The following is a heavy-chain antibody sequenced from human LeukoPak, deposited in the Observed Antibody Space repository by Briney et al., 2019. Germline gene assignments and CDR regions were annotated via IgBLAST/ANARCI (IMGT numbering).Heavy chain of an antibody. D-gene: IGHD4/OR15-4a*01. CDR3: VKVGAPLPDAFDI. Sequence: LGGSLRLSCAASGFTFDDYAMHWVRQAPGKGLEWVSSISWNSGSINYADSVKGRFTISRDNAKNSLYLLMNSLRAEDTALYYCVKVGAPLPDAFDIWGQGTMVTVSS. CDR1: GFTFDDYA. V-gene: IGHV3-9*01. J-gene: IGHJ3*02. CDR2: ISWNSGSI.